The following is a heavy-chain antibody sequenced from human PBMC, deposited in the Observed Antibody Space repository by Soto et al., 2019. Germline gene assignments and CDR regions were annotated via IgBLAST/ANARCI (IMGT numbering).Heavy chain of an antibody. CDR2: INHSGST. D-gene: IGHD6-13*01. J-gene: IGHJ5*02. CDR1: GGSFSGYY. Sequence: PSETLSLTCAVYGGSFSGYYWSWIRQPPGKGLEWIGEINHSGSTNYNPSLKSRVTISVDTSKNQFSLKLSSETAADTAVYYCARGASSRNWFDPWGQGTLVTVSS. V-gene: IGHV4-34*01. CDR3: ARGASSRNWFDP.